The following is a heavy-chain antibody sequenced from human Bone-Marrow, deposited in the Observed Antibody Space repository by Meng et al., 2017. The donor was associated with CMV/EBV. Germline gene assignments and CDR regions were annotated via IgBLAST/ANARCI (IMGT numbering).Heavy chain of an antibody. D-gene: IGHD3-10*01. CDR2: IIPILGIA. V-gene: IGHV1-69*02. Sequence: SVKVSYKPSGCTFSSYTISWVRQAPGQGLEWMGRIIPILGIANYAQKFQGRVTITADKSTSTAYMELSSLRSEDAAVYYFARTRSITMVRGHAFDIWGQGTMVTVSS. CDR3: ARTRSITMVRGHAFDI. CDR1: GCTFSSYT. J-gene: IGHJ3*02.